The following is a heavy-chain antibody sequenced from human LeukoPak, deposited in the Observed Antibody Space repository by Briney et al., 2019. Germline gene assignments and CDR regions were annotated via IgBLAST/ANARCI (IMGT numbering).Heavy chain of an antibody. CDR2: ISGSGGNT. Sequence: GGSLRLSCAASGFXFSSYAITWVRQSPGKGLEWVSSISGSGGNTCSADSVKGRCTISRDNSKKTLYLQMNSLRAEDTAVYYCAKGMSATSGYLELEYWGQGTLVTVSS. CDR1: GFXFSSYA. J-gene: IGHJ4*02. CDR3: AKGMSATSGYLELEY. V-gene: IGHV3-23*01. D-gene: IGHD3-22*01.